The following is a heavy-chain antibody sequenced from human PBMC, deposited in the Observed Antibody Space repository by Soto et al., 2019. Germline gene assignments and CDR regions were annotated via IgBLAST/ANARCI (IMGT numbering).Heavy chain of an antibody. CDR1: GGSISSRSYY. D-gene: IGHD2-15*01. CDR3: ASGGVAIAATATYYYYGMDV. Sequence: ASETLSLACSVSGGSISSRSYYWGWIRQPPGKGLEWIGSIYYSGSTYYNPSLKSRVTISVDTSKNQFSLKLSSVTAADTAVYYCASGGVAIAATATYYYYGMDVWGQGTTVTVSS. CDR2: IYYSGST. J-gene: IGHJ6*02. V-gene: IGHV4-39*01.